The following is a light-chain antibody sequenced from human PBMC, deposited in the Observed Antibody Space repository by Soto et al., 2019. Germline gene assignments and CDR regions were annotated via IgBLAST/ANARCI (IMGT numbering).Light chain of an antibody. J-gene: IGKJ1*01. V-gene: IGKV3-15*01. Sequence: EIVMTQSPATLSVSPGERVTLSCRARQSVSSNLAWYQQKPGQAPRLLIYGASTRATGIQARFSGSGSGTEFTLTISSLQSEDFAVYYWQQYNRWPVTFCQGTRVEIK. CDR1: QSVSSN. CDR3: QQYNRWPVT. CDR2: GAS.